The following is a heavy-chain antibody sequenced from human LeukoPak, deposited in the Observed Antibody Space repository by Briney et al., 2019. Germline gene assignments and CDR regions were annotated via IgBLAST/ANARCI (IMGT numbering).Heavy chain of an antibody. CDR3: ARLPHYYGSGSFMDV. Sequence: SETLSLTCAVYGGSFSGYYWSWIRQPPGKGLEWIGEINHSGSTNYNPSLKSRVTISVDTSKNQFSLKLSSVTAADTAVYYCARLPHYYGSGSFMDVWGKGTTVTVSS. CDR2: INHSGST. D-gene: IGHD3-10*01. V-gene: IGHV4-34*01. J-gene: IGHJ6*03. CDR1: GGSFSGYY.